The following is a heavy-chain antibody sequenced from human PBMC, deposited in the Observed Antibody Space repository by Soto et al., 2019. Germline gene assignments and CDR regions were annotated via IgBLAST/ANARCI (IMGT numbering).Heavy chain of an antibody. CDR1: GCSISSGGYY. D-gene: IGHD3-10*01. Sequence: SGTLSLTCTVSGCSISSGGYYWSWIRQHPGKGLEWIGYIYYSGSTYYNPSLKSRVTISVDTSKNQFSLKLSSATAADTAVYYCARAGVNYYYYGMDVWGQGTTVTVSS. CDR3: ARAGVNYYYYGMDV. J-gene: IGHJ6*02. CDR2: IYYSGST. V-gene: IGHV4-31*03.